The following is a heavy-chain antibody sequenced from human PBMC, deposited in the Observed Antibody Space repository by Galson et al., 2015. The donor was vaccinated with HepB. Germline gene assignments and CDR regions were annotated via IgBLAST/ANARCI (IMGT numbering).Heavy chain of an antibody. CDR2: IIPNSGGT. V-gene: IGHV1-2*02. J-gene: IGHJ6*02. D-gene: IGHD2-21*01. CDR1: GYRFSAYY. CDR3: ARDHVVAGPDYNYFGMDV. Sequence: VKVSCKASGYRFSAYYIYWVRQAPGQGLEWMGWIIPNSGGTKYAQEFQGRVTMTRDTSSSTAYMQLSGLTSDDTAVYYCARDHVVAGPDYNYFGMDVWGQGTAVIVS.